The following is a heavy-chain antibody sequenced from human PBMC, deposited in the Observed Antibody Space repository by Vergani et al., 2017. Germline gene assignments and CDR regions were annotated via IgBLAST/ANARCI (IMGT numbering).Heavy chain of an antibody. CDR1: GFTFSAYP. V-gene: IGHV3-30*02. CDR2: TRYDGIVE. CDR3: ATAGAAYCRGASCYDFFEY. Sequence: VQLLQSGGGVIQPGGSVRLSCAASGFTFSAYPMTWVRQAPGKGLEWVAFTRYDGIVEYYGDSVRGRFTISRDNSKNTLYLQMNRLRPEDTAVYYCATAGAAYCRGASCYDFFEYWGQGTLVTVAS. D-gene: IGHD2-15*01. J-gene: IGHJ4*02.